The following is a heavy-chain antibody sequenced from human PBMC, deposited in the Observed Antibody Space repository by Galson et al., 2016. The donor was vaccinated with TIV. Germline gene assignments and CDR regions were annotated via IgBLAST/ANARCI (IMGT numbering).Heavy chain of an antibody. J-gene: IGHJ6*02. CDR2: ISAGGTT. CDR3: ARERRYCGNSCYLYYYYGMDV. V-gene: IGHV3-66*02. CDR1: GFTVSDNF. Sequence: SLRLSCAASGFTVSDNFMTWVRQAPGRGLEWVSLISAGGTTSYADSVQGRFTVSRDGSENTLYLQMSSLRPEDTAVYYCARERRYCGNSCYLYYYYGMDVWGQGTTVTVS. D-gene: IGHD2-15*01.